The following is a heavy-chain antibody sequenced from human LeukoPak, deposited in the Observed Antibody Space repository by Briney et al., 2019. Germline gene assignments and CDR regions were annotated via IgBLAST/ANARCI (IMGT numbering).Heavy chain of an antibody. J-gene: IGHJ4*02. CDR3: ASEAYSSGPSDY. CDR1: GFTVSSNY. V-gene: IGHV3-66*01. D-gene: IGHD6-19*01. Sequence: TGGSLRLSCAASGFTVSSNYMSWVRQAPGKGLEWVSVIYSGGSTYYADSVKGRFTISRDNSKNTLYLQMNSLRAEDTAVYYCASEAYSSGPSDYWGQGTLVTVSS. CDR2: IYSGGST.